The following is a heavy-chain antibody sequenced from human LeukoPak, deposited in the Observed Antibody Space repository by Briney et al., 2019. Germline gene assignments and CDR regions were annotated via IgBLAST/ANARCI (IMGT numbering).Heavy chain of an antibody. CDR1: GFTFSSYS. Sequence: KPGGSLRLSCAASGFTFSSYSMNWVRQAPGKGLEWVSSISSSSSYIYYADSVKGRSTISRDNAKNSLYLQMNSLRAEDTTVYYCARGSGGSCYRYWGQGTLVTVSS. J-gene: IGHJ4*02. V-gene: IGHV3-21*01. D-gene: IGHD2-15*01. CDR2: ISSSSSYI. CDR3: ARGSGGSCYRY.